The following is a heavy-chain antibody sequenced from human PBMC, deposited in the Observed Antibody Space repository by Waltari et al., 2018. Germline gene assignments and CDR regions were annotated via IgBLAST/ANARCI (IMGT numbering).Heavy chain of an antibody. CDR1: GGSISSSSYY. D-gene: IGHD6-19*01. V-gene: IGHV4-39*02. J-gene: IGHJ4*02. CDR2: IYYSGGT. Sequence: QLQLQESGPGLVKPSETLSLTCTVSGGSISSSSYYWGWIRQPPGKGLEWIGSIYYSGGTYNNPSLKSRVTISVDTSKNQFSLKLSSVTAADTAVYYCARDDSSGWYHYWGQGTLVTVSS. CDR3: ARDDSSGWYHY.